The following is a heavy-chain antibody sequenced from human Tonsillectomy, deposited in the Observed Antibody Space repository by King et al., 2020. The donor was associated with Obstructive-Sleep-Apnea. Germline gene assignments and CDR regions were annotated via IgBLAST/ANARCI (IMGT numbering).Heavy chain of an antibody. CDR1: GYTFTIYD. V-gene: IGHV1-8*01. Sequence: GQLVQSGAEVKKPGASVKVSCKASGYTFTIYDINWVRQATGQGLEWMGWMNPHSGDTGYTQKFQGRLTMTKNTSISTVYMELSSLRSEDTAVYYCARGPKYSPHFDYWGQGTLVTVSS. CDR3: ARGPKYSPHFDY. CDR2: MNPHSGDT. D-gene: IGHD5-12*01. J-gene: IGHJ4*02.